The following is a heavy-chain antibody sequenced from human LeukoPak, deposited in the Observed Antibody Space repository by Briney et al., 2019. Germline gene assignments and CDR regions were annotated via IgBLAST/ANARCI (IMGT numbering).Heavy chain of an antibody. CDR1: GFTFSDYY. V-gene: IGHV3-11*04. J-gene: IGHJ4*02. D-gene: IGHD4-23*01. CDR3: ARVAAGYSVNYFDY. CDR2: ISSSGSTI. Sequence: KPGGSLRLSCAASGFTFSDYYMSWIRQAPGKGLEWVSYISSSGSTIYYADSVKGRFTISRDNVENSLYLQMNSLRGEDTAVYYCARVAAGYSVNYFDYWGQGTLVTVSS.